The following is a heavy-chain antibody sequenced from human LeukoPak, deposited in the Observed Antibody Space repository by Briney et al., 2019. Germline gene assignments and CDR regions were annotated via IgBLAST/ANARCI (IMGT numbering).Heavy chain of an antibody. Sequence: GGSLRLSCAASGFTCSSHWMHWVRQAPGKGLVWVTRISSDGSSTRYADSVKGRFTISRDNAKNTLYLQMSSLRAEDTAMYYCARISLSGWVNDHWGQGTLVTVSS. CDR2: ISSDGSST. D-gene: IGHD6-19*01. J-gene: IGHJ4*02. V-gene: IGHV3-74*01. CDR3: ARISLSGWVNDH. CDR1: GFTCSSHW.